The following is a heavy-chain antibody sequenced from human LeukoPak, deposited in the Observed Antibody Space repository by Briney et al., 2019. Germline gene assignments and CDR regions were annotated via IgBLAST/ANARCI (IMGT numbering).Heavy chain of an antibody. CDR2: ISGSGGST. V-gene: IGHV3-23*01. J-gene: IGHJ3*02. D-gene: IGHD4/OR15-4a*01. CDR3: AKGGLWNAFDI. CDR1: GFTFSSLA. Sequence: GGSLRLSCTASGFTFSSLAMTWVRQAPGKGLEWVSAISGSGGSTYYADSVKGRFTISRDNSKNTLYLQMNSLRAEDTAVYYCAKGGLWNAFDIWGQGTMVTVSS.